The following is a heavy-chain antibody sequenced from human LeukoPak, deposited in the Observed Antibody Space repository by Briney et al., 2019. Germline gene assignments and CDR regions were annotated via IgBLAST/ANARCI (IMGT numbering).Heavy chain of an antibody. CDR3: ASESEPDQTPF. V-gene: IGHV3-48*04. CDR1: GFTFSSYS. J-gene: IGHJ3*01. CDR2: ISSSGSTI. Sequence: GGSLRLSCAASGFTFSSYSMNWVRQAPGKGLEWVSYISSSGSTIYYADSVKGRFTISRDNAKNSLYLQMNSLRAEDTAVYYCASESEPDQTPFWGQGTMVTVSS. D-gene: IGHD1-26*01.